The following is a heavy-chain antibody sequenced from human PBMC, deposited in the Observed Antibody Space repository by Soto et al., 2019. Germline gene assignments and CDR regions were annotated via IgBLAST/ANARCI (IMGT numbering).Heavy chain of an antibody. J-gene: IGHJ4*02. CDR2: ISAYNGNT. CDR1: GDTCASFG. D-gene: IGHD3-10*01. Sequence: ASVKVSCKASGDTCASFGFSWVRQAPGQGLEWLGWISAYNGNTHYAQKVRDRVNLTTDTSTNTAYMELRSLTSDDTAVYYCARDQESITDRILQYWGQGTRVTVSS. V-gene: IGHV1-18*01. CDR3: ARDQESITDRILQY.